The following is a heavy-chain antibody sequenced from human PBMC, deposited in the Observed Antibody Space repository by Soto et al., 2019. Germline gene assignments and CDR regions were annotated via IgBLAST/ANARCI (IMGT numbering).Heavy chain of an antibody. CDR2: INPGNGNT. CDR3: ARDNAEWELNPSDY. Sequence: ASVKVSCKASGYTFTSYAMHWVRQAPGQRLEWIGWINPGNGNTKYSQKFQGRVTITRDTSASTDYMELSSLRSEDTAVYYCARDNAEWELNPSDYWGQGTLVNVSS. J-gene: IGHJ4*02. CDR1: GYTFTSYA. V-gene: IGHV1-3*01. D-gene: IGHD1-26*01.